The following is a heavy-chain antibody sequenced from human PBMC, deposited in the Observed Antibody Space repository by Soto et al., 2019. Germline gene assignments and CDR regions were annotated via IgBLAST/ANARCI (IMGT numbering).Heavy chain of an antibody. CDR3: ARHNYGSGSTYFDY. Sequence: SETLSLTCTVSGGSISSYYWSWIRQPPGKGLEWIGYIYYSGSTNYNPSLKSRVTISVDTSKNQFSLKLNSMTAADTAVYYCARHNYGSGSTYFDYLGQGTLVTGS. CDR1: GGSISSYY. CDR2: IYYSGST. J-gene: IGHJ4*02. D-gene: IGHD3-10*01. V-gene: IGHV4-59*08.